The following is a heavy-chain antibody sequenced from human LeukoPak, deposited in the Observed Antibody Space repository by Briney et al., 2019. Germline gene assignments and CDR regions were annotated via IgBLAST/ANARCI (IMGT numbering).Heavy chain of an antibody. V-gene: IGHV3-23*01. D-gene: IGHD4-23*01. Sequence: GGSLRLSCEVSGLIFSYYCMNWVRQAPGDGLEWVLAIIDSGDATYYADSVTGRFTISRDNSKSTLYLQMNNLRAEDTALYYCAKERGHSKPFDYWGQGTLVTVSS. CDR1: GLIFSYYC. CDR2: IIDSGDAT. J-gene: IGHJ4*02. CDR3: AKERGHSKPFDY.